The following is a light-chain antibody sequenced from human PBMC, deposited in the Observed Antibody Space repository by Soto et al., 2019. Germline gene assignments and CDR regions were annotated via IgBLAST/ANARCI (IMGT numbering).Light chain of an antibody. CDR1: QGISNY. J-gene: IGKJ4*01. CDR2: AAS. Sequence: DIQMTQSPSSLSASVGDRVTITCRASQGISNYLDWYQQKPGKVPKPLIYAASTLQSGVPSRFSGSGSGTDFTLTISSLQPEDVATYYCQKYNSAPALTFGGGTKVEIK. V-gene: IGKV1-27*01. CDR3: QKYNSAPALT.